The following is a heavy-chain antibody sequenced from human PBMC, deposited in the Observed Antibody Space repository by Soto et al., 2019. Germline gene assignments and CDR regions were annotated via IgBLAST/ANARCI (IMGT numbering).Heavy chain of an antibody. J-gene: IGHJ6*03. CDR2: ISGSGGST. D-gene: IGHD3-3*01. V-gene: IGHV3-23*01. CDR3: AKHARRFLEWLYWVDYYMDV. Sequence: PGGSLRVSCAASGFTFSSDAMSWVRQAPGKGLEWVSAISGSGGSTYYADSVKGRFTISRDNSKNTLYLQMNSLRAEDTAVYYCAKHARRFLEWLYWVDYYMDVWGKGTTVTVSS. CDR1: GFTFSSDA.